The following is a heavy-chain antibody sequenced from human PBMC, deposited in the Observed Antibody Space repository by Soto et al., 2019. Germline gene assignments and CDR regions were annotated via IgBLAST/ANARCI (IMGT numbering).Heavy chain of an antibody. D-gene: IGHD6-13*01. Sequence: QVQLVQSGAEVKKPGASVKVSCKASEYTFTGYYLHWVRQAPGQGLEWMGWINPNGGTNYAQKFQGRDTMTSDTSISTAYLELSRRHSDDTAVDYCAREGGGSYSGNSGIAFDYWGQGTLVTVSS. CDR1: EYTFTGYY. CDR3: AREGGGSYSGNSGIAFDY. V-gene: IGHV1-2*02. J-gene: IGHJ4*02. CDR2: INPNGGT.